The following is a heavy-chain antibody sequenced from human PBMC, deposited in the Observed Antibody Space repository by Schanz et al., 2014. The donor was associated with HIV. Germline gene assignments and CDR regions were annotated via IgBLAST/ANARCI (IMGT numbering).Heavy chain of an antibody. CDR3: TRGRFLERGGMDV. V-gene: IGHV3-33*08. D-gene: IGHD3-3*01. Sequence: QEQLVESGGGVVQPGRSLRLSCAASGFTFSSYGMHWVRQAPGKGREWEAVIWFDGRNKYYGDSVKGRFMISRDNSNNTLYLQMNSLRAEDTAVYFCTRGRFLERGGMDVWGQGTAVTVSS. CDR2: IWFDGRNK. J-gene: IGHJ6*02. CDR1: GFTFSSYG.